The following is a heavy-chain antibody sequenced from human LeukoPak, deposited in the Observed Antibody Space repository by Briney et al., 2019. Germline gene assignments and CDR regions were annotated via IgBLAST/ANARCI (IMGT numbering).Heavy chain of an antibody. D-gene: IGHD2-15*01. CDR3: ARVVEEDCSGGSCYSYYYGMDV. CDR1: GGSISSYY. Sequence: SETLSLTCTVSGGSISSYYWSWMRQPPGKGLEWIGYIYYSGSTNYNPSLKSRVTISVDTSKNQFSLKLSSVTAADTAVYYCARVVEEDCSGGSCYSYYYGMDVWGQGTTVTVSS. V-gene: IGHV4-59*01. CDR2: IYYSGST. J-gene: IGHJ6*02.